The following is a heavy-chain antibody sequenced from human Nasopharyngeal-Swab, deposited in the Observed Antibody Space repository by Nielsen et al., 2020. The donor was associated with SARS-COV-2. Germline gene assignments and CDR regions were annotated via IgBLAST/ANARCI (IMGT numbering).Heavy chain of an antibody. CDR2: IWYDGSNK. CDR1: GFTFSSYW. Sequence: GGSLRLSCAASGFTFSSYWMHWVRQAPGKGLEWVAVIWYDGSNKYYADSVKGRFTISRDNSKNTLYLQMNSLRAEDTAVYYCASHYGSGSLPLDYWGQGTLVTVSS. D-gene: IGHD3-10*01. J-gene: IGHJ4*02. CDR3: ASHYGSGSLPLDY. V-gene: IGHV3-33*08.